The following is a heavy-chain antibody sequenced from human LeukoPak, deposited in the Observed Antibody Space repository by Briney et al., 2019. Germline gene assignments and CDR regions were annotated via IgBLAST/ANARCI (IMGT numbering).Heavy chain of an antibody. Sequence: KSGESLKISCKASGYSFTNYWIGWVRQMPGKGLEWMGIIYPDDSGTRHSPSFQGQVTISVDKSINTAYLQWSSLKASDTAIYYCARQLIATGGPVEYWGQGTLVTVSS. CDR3: ARQLIATGGPVEY. D-gene: IGHD6-25*01. J-gene: IGHJ4*02. CDR2: IYPDDSGT. CDR1: GYSFTNYW. V-gene: IGHV5-51*01.